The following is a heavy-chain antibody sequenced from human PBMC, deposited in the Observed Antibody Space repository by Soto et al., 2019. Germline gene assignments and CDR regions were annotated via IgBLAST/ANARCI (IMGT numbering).Heavy chain of an antibody. CDR1: GGSISSGGYY. CDR3: AREVWFGELSPSWFDY. D-gene: IGHD3-10*01. Sequence: QVQLQESGPGLVKPSQTLSLTCTVSGGSISSGGYYWSWIRQHPGKGLEWIGYIYYSGSTYYNPSLKSRVTISVETSKNQFSLKLSSVTAADTAVYYCAREVWFGELSPSWFDYWGQGTLVTVSS. CDR2: IYYSGST. J-gene: IGHJ4*02. V-gene: IGHV4-31*03.